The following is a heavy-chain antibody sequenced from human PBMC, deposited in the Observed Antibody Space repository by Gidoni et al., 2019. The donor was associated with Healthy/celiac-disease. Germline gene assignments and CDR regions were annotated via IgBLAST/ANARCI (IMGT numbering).Heavy chain of an antibody. CDR3: AKDLPEPFPHTLDY. Sequence: FTLSRDNSKNTLYLQMNSLRAEDTAVYYCAKDLPEPFPHTLDYWGQGTLVTVSS. V-gene: IGHV3-23*01. J-gene: IGHJ4*02.